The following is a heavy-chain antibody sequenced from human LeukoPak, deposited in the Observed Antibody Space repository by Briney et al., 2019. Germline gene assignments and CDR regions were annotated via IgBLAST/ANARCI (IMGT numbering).Heavy chain of an antibody. Sequence: SETLSLTCAVSGGSISSGGYSWSWIRQPPGKGLEWIGYIYHSGSTYYNPSLKSRVTISVDRSKNQFPLKLSSVTAADTAVYYCAREATSAAVAYWGQGTLVTVSS. CDR3: AREATSAAVAY. CDR2: IYHSGST. D-gene: IGHD6-13*01. CDR1: GGSISSGGYS. V-gene: IGHV4-30-2*01. J-gene: IGHJ4*02.